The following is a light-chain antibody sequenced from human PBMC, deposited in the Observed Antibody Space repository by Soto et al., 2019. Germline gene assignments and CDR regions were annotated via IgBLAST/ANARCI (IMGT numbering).Light chain of an antibody. Sequence: DIQMTQSPSSLSASVGDRVTITCRASQDISVYLAWYQQKPGKVPKLLIYSASTLQSGVPSRFSGSGSGTDFTLTISSLQHEDVATYFCQKFNTAPFTFGQGTRLEIK. CDR2: SAS. J-gene: IGKJ5*01. CDR3: QKFNTAPFT. V-gene: IGKV1-27*01. CDR1: QDISVY.